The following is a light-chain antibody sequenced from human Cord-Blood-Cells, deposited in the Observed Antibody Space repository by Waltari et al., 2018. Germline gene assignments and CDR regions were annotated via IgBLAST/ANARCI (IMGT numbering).Light chain of an antibody. J-gene: IGLJ2*01. Sequence: SYELAQPPSVPVSPGQNARTPCPGAKIGDKYASWYQQKPGQSPVLVIDKDSKRPSGIPERFSGSNSGNTVTLTISGTQAMDEADYYCQAWDSSTAVFGGGTKLTVL. V-gene: IGLV3-1*01. CDR1: KIGDKY. CDR2: KDS. CDR3: QAWDSSTAV.